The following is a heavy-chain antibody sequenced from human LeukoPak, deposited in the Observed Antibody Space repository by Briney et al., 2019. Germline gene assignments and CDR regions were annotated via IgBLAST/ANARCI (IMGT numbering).Heavy chain of an antibody. V-gene: IGHV7-4-1*02. D-gene: IGHD3-3*01. CDR3: ARESYDFWSGYYSHYYGMDV. Sequence: ASVKVSCKASGYTFTSYAMNWVRQAPGQGLEWMGWINTNTGNPTYAQGFTGRFVFSLDISVSTAYLQISSLKAEDTAVYYCARESYDFWSGYYSHYYGMDVWGQGTTVTVSS. CDR1: GYTFTSYA. CDR2: INTNTGNP. J-gene: IGHJ6*02.